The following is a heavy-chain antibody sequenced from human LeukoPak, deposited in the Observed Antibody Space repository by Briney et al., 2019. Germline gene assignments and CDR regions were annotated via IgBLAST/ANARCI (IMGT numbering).Heavy chain of an antibody. CDR1: GFTFSSYA. Sequence: GGSLRLSCSASGFTFSSYAMHWVRLAPGKGLEWVAVISYDGFNTRYADSVRGRFTISRDNSKNTLYLQMNTLRAEDTAVYYCARDGYCDSASCYGWFDPWGQGALVTISS. D-gene: IGHD2-2*03. CDR3: ARDGYCDSASCYGWFDP. J-gene: IGHJ5*02. V-gene: IGHV3-30*01. CDR2: ISYDGFNT.